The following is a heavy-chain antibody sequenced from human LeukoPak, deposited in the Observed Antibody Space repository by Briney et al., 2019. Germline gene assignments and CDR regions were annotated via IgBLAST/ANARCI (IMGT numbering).Heavy chain of an antibody. Sequence: GGSLRLSCAASGFTFSSYSMTWVRQAPGKGLQWVSSIRATGDTTFYADSVKGRFTISRDNSKNTLYLQMNSLRAEDTAVYYCARGGYTTYFDYWARDSWSPSPQ. V-gene: IGHV3-23*01. CDR2: IRATGDTT. CDR1: GFTFSSYS. D-gene: IGHD6-13*01. J-gene: IGHJ4*02. CDR3: ARGGYTTYFDY.